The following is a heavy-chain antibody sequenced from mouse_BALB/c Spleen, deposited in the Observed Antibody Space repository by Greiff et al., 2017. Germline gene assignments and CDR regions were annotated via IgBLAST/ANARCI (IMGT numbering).Heavy chain of an antibody. J-gene: IGHJ2*01. D-gene: IGHD2-3*01. Sequence: QVQLKESGPGLVAPSQSLSITCTVSGFSLTGYGVNWVRQPPGKGLEWLGMIWGDGSTDYNSALKSRLSISKDNSKSQVFLKMNSLQTDDTARYYCARDGYYGRGYFDYWGQGTTLTVSS. CDR2: IWGDGST. CDR3: ARDGYYGRGYFDY. CDR1: GFSLTGYG. V-gene: IGHV2-6-7*01.